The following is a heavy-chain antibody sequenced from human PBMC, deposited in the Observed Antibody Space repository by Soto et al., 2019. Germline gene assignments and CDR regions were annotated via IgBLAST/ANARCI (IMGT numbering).Heavy chain of an antibody. D-gene: IGHD3-10*01. CDR3: ARGVGSGIYYNQYNWFDP. J-gene: IGHJ5*02. CDR2: INVYNGNT. Sequence: ASGKVSCKASGYTFTTYGISWVRQAPGQGLEWMGWINVYNGNTKYAQKLQGRVTMTTDTSTSTAYMELRSLISDDTAVYYCARGVGSGIYYNQYNWFDPWGQGTLVTVSS. CDR1: GYTFTTYG. V-gene: IGHV1-18*01.